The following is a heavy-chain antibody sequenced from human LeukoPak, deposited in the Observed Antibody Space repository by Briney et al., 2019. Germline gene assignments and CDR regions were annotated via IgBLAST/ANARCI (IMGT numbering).Heavy chain of an antibody. V-gene: IGHV3-53*01. CDR1: GFTVSSNY. J-gene: IGHJ4*02. Sequence: GGSLRLSCAASGFTVSSNYMSWVRQAPGKGLEWVSVIYSGGATYYADSVKGRFTISRDISKNTVYLQMNSLRVEDTAIYYCARDFSGTYYDYWGQGTLVTVSS. D-gene: IGHD3-10*01. CDR3: ARDFSGTYYDY. CDR2: IYSGGAT.